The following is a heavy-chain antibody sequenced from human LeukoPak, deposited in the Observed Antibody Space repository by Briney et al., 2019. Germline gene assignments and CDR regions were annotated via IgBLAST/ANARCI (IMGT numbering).Heavy chain of an antibody. D-gene: IGHD1-26*01. Sequence: SETLSLTCAVSGGSISSSNWWSWVRQPPGKGLEWIGEIYHSGSTNYNPSLKSRVTISVDKSKNQFSLKLSSVTAADTAVYYCARDPSGSFFNWFDPWGQGTLVTVSS. CDR1: GGSISSSNW. CDR2: IYHSGST. J-gene: IGHJ5*02. V-gene: IGHV4-4*02. CDR3: ARDPSGSFFNWFDP.